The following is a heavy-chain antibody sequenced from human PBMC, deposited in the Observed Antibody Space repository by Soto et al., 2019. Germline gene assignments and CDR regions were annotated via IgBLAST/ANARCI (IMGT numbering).Heavy chain of an antibody. V-gene: IGHV3-33*01. J-gene: IGHJ4*02. Sequence: GGSLRLSCAASGFTFSAYGMHWVRQAPGKGLEWVALIWYDGSGKYYADSVRGRFTTSRDNSKNTLYLQMDSLSADDTAVYYCARVALPDFWSGSYPDYWGQGTPVPSPQ. D-gene: IGHD3-3*01. CDR3: ARVALPDFWSGSYPDY. CDR1: GFTFSAYG. CDR2: IWYDGSGK.